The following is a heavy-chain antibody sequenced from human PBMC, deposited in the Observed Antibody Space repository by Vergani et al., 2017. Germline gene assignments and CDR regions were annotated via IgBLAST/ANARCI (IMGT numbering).Heavy chain of an antibody. V-gene: IGHV3-23*04. D-gene: IGHD3-9*01. CDR2: ISGSGGST. Sequence: EVQLVESGGGLVQPGGSLRLSCAASGFTFSSYAMSWVRQAPGKGLEWVSAISGSGGSTYYADSVKGRFTISRDNSKNTLYLQMNSLRAEDTAVYYCAKGEGAYVDWSCVHYCYYYMDVWGKGTTVTVSS. CDR3: AKGEGAYVDWSCVHYCYYYMDV. CDR1: GFTFSSYA. J-gene: IGHJ6*03.